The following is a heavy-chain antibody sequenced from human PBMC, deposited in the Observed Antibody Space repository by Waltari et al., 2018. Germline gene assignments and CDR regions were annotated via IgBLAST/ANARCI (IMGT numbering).Heavy chain of an antibody. CDR1: GFLPSSSGMR. Sequence: QVTLKESGPALVKPTQTLTLTCTFSGFLPSSSGMRVSWLRQPPAKALEWLALIDWDDDKFYSTSLKTRLTISKDTSKNQVVLTMTNVDPVDTATYYCARIPATLGAFDTWGQGTMVTVSS. CDR2: IDWDDDK. D-gene: IGHD3-3*02. CDR3: ARIPATLGAFDT. J-gene: IGHJ3*02. V-gene: IGHV2-70*04.